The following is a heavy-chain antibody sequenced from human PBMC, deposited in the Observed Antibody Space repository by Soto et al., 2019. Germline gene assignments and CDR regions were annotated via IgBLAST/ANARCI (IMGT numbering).Heavy chain of an antibody. CDR2: IYSGGYT. V-gene: IGHV3-53*01. J-gene: IGHJ4*02. CDR3: ARRPGGGGY. CDR1: GFTVSNNY. Sequence: EVQLVESGGGLIQPGGSLRLSCAVSGFTVSNNYMSWVRQAPGKGLEGVSVIYSGGYTAYGDSVKGRFTISRDNSKNTLFFQRNGLRPADPAVFYGARRPGGGGYWGQGTLVTVSS. D-gene: IGHD3-10*01.